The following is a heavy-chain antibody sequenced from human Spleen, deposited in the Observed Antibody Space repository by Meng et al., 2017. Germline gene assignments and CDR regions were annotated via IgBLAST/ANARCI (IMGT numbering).Heavy chain of an antibody. D-gene: IGHD4/OR15-4a*01. CDR1: GFTFSDYA. J-gene: IGHJ5*02. Sequence: GESLKISCAASGFTFSDYAMTWVRQAPGKGLEWVSSVSVSGATTYYADSVKGRFTISRDNSKNTLYLQMNSLRAEDTAVYYCAKDRLEVLTLGLAGAWGQGTQVTVSS. V-gene: IGHV3-23*01. CDR2: VSVSGATT. CDR3: AKDRLEVLTLGLAGA.